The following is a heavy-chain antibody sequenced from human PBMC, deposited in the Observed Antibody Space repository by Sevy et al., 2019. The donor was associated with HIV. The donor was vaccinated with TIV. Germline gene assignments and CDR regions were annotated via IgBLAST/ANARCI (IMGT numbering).Heavy chain of an antibody. Sequence: ASVKVSCKASGGTFSSYAISWVRQAPGQGLEWMGGIIPIFGTANYAQKFQGRVTITADESTSTAYMELSSLRSEDTAVYYCRIVGATTRGENYFDYWGLGTLVTVSS. CDR1: GGTFSSYA. CDR3: RIVGATTRGENYFDY. D-gene: IGHD1-26*01. CDR2: IIPIFGTA. J-gene: IGHJ4*02. V-gene: IGHV1-69*13.